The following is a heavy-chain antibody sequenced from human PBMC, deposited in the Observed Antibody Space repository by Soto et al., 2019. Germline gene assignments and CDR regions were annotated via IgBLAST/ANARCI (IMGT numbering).Heavy chain of an antibody. CDR2: IYYSGST. CDR1: GGSISSGDYY. J-gene: IGHJ4*02. D-gene: IGHD3-22*01. V-gene: IGHV4-30-4*01. CDR3: ARDRGDSSGYPKYYFDY. Sequence: TLSLTCTVSGGSISSGDYYWSWIRQPPGKGLEWIGYIYYSGSTYYNPSLKSRVTISVDTSKNQFSLKLSSVTAADTAVYYCARDRGDSSGYPKYYFDYWGQGTLVTVSS.